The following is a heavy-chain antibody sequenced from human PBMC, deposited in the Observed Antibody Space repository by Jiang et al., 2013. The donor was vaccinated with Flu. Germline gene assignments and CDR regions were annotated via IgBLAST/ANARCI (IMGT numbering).Heavy chain of an antibody. CDR3: ARAGWPGGLVQYYYYYYGMDV. J-gene: IGHJ6*02. Sequence: TVSGGSISSGGYYWSWIRQHPGKGLEWIGYIYYSGSTYYNPSLKSRVTISVDTSKNQFSLKLSSVTAADTAVYYCARAGWPGGLVQYYYYYYGMDVWGQGTTVTVSS. CDR2: IYYSGST. CDR1: GGSISSGGYY. V-gene: IGHV4-31*02. D-gene: IGHD6-19*01.